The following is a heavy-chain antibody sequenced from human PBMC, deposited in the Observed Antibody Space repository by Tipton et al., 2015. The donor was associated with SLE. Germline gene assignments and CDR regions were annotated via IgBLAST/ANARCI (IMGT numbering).Heavy chain of an antibody. CDR3: ARMEKTNSLDY. J-gene: IGHJ4*02. CDR2: IGSAGDT. CDR1: GFTFSNYD. D-gene: IGHD1-1*01. V-gene: IGHV3-13*04. Sequence: GSLRLSCTASGFTFSNYDMHWVRQATGKGLEWVSAIGSAGDTYYPGSVKGRFIISRENAKNSLYLQMNSLRPGDTAVYYCARMEKTNSLDYWGQGSLATVSS.